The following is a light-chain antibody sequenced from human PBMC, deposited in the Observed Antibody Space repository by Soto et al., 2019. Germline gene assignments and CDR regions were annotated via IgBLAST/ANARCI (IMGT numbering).Light chain of an antibody. J-gene: IGKJ2*01. CDR3: QQYDNLPRYT. CDR2: DAS. Sequence: DIQMTQSPSSLSASVGDRVTITCQASQDISNYLNGYQQKPGKAPKLLIYDASNLETEVPSRFSGSGSGTDFTFTISSLQPEDIATYYCQQYDNLPRYTFGEGTKLEIK. V-gene: IGKV1-33*01. CDR1: QDISNY.